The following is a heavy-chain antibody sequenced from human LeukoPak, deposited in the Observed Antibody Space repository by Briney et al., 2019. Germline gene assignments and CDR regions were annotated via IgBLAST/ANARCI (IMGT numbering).Heavy chain of an antibody. CDR3: ANLAVAGTNYYYGMDV. V-gene: IGHV3-30-3*01. Sequence: VGSLRLSCAASGFTFSSYAMHWVRQAPGNRLEWVAVISYDGSNKYYADTVKGRFTISRDNSKNTLYLQMNRLRAEDAAVYYCANLAVAGTNYYYGMDVWGQGTTVTVSS. CDR1: GFTFSSYA. D-gene: IGHD6-19*01. J-gene: IGHJ6*02. CDR2: ISYDGSNK.